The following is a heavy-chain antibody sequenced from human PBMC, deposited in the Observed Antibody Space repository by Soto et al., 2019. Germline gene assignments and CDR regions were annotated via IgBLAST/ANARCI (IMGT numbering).Heavy chain of an antibody. J-gene: IGHJ6*02. CDR2: VNPDGTIT. CDR1: GFIFSHYG. D-gene: IGHD6-6*01. CDR3: ARGDSSSDNGMDV. Sequence: PGGSLRLSCAASGFIFSHYGMHWVRPAPGKGLVWVSRVNPDGTITTYADSVKGRFTISRDNAKNTLYLQMNSLRDEDTAVYYCARGDSSSDNGMDVWGQGTTVTVSS. V-gene: IGHV3-74*01.